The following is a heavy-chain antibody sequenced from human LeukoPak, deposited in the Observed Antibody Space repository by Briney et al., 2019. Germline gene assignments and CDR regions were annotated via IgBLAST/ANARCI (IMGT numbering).Heavy chain of an antibody. D-gene: IGHD3-10*01. CDR1: GFTFSSYE. V-gene: IGHV3-7*01. CDR2: INQDGSDK. J-gene: IGHJ6*02. CDR3: AWYGVTHGLDV. Sequence: GGSLRLSCAASGFTFSSYEMNWVRQAPGKGLEWVANINQDGSDKYYVDSVMGRFTISKDNAKNSVYLQMNSLRPEDTAIYYCAWYGVTHGLDVWGQGTTVTVSS.